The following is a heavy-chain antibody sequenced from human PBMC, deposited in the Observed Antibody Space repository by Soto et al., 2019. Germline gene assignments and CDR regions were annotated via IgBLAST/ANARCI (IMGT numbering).Heavy chain of an antibody. CDR2: IYYSGFT. CDR1: GGSITSYY. J-gene: IGHJ5*02. V-gene: IGHV4-59*12. Sequence: SESLSLTCTVSGGSITSYYWSWIRQPPGKGLEWIGYIYYSGFTYYTPSLKSRVTMSVDTSKNQFSLKLSSVTAADTAVYYCARSVDPWGRGTLATFPS. CDR3: ARSVDP.